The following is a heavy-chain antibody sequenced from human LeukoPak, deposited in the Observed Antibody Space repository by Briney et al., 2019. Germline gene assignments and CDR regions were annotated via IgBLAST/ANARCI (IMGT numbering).Heavy chain of an antibody. CDR1: GFTFSDHY. V-gene: IGHV3-11*04. D-gene: IGHD3-3*01. Sequence: PGGSLRRSCAASGFTFSDHYMSWIRPAPGEGLEWVSYIGTAYSAVYADSVKGRFTISRDNAKNSLSLQMNSLRAEDSAVYYCARTGFWNGYSFDSWGQGTLVTVSS. CDR3: ARTGFWNGYSFDS. J-gene: IGHJ4*02. CDR2: IGTAYSAV.